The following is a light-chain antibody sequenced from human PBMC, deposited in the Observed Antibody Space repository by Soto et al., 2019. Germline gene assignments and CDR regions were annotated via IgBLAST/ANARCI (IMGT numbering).Light chain of an antibody. V-gene: IGKV1-6*02. CDR3: LQEYNYPRT. Sequence: AIQLTQCPPSLYPSAADGVAIMCRASQTISSWLGWYQQKPGKAPKLLIVAASNLHSGVPSRFSGRGAGTDCTLTINNLQAEDFATYYCLQEYNYPRTFGQGTKVDIK. J-gene: IGKJ1*01. CDR1: QTISSW. CDR2: AAS.